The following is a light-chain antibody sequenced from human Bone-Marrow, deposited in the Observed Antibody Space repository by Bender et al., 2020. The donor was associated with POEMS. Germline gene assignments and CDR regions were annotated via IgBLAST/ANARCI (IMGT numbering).Light chain of an antibody. CDR1: SSDVGTYNL. CDR2: DVR. Sequence: QSALTQPASVSGSHGQSITISCIGASSDVGTYNLVSWYQQHPGKAPKLMIYDVRHRPSGISNRFSGSKSGTTASLTISGLQAEDEADYYCSSYRTLSTLAFGGGTKLTVL. V-gene: IGLV2-14*02. CDR3: SSYRTLSTLA. J-gene: IGLJ2*01.